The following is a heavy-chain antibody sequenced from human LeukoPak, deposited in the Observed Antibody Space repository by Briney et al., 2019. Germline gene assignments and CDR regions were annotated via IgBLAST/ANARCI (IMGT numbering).Heavy chain of an antibody. Sequence: PSETLSLTCTVSGGSISSYYWSWIRQPPGKGLEWIGYIYYSGSTNYNPSLKSRVTISVDTSKNQFSLKLSSVTAADTAVYYCARAGYSGDYFDYWGQGTLVTVSS. D-gene: IGHD5-12*01. CDR3: ARAGYSGDYFDY. J-gene: IGHJ4*02. CDR1: GGSISSYY. V-gene: IGHV4-59*08. CDR2: IYYSGST.